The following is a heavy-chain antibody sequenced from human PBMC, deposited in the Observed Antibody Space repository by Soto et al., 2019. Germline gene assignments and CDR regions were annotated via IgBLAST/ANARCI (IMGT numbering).Heavy chain of an antibody. D-gene: IGHD2-2*01. CDR1: GFTFSSYG. CDR3: AKDQGEYQLLSYYYYYGMDV. CDR2: ISYDGSNK. Sequence: QVQLVESGGGVVQPGRSLRLSCAASGFTFSSYGMHWVRQAPGKGLEWVAVISYDGSNKYYADSVKGRFTISRDNSKNTLYLQMNSLRAEDTAVYYCAKDQGEYQLLSYYYYYGMDVWGQGTTVTVSS. V-gene: IGHV3-30*18. J-gene: IGHJ6*02.